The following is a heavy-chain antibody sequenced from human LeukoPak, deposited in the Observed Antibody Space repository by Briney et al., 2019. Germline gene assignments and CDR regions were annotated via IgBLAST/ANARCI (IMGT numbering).Heavy chain of an antibody. J-gene: IGHJ4*02. CDR1: GGSISSGSYY. Sequence: PSETLSLTCTVSGGSISSGSYYWSWIRQPAGKGLEWIGRIYTSGSTNYNPSLKSRVTISVDTSKNQFSLKLSSVTAADTAVYYCARERAITFGGGYDYWGQGNLVTVSS. D-gene: IGHD3-16*01. CDR3: ARERAITFGGGYDY. V-gene: IGHV4-61*02. CDR2: IYTSGST.